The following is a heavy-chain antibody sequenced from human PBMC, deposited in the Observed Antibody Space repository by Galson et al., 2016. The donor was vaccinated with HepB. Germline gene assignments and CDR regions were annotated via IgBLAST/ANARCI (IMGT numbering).Heavy chain of an antibody. Sequence: DDEKYYSTSLKTRLTISKDTSKNQVVLRMTNMDPADTATYYCARTSQPSWGFEAYYFNGMDVWGQGTTVTVSS. J-gene: IGHJ6*02. CDR3: ARTSQPSWGFEAYYFNGMDV. V-gene: IGHV2-70*13. CDR2: DDEK. D-gene: IGHD1-26*01.